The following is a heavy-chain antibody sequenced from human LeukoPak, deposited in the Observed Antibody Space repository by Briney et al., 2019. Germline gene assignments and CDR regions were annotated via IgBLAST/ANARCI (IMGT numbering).Heavy chain of an antibody. J-gene: IGHJ4*02. CDR3: ARVGGGYCSAGSCHVQTPKPGSIDY. Sequence: PSETLSLTCTVSGGSISSSSYYWGWIRQPPGKGLEWIGSIYYSGSTYYNPSLKSRVTISVDTSKNQFSLKLSSVTAADTAVYYCARVGGGYCSAGSCHVQTPKPGSIDYWGQGTLVTVSS. CDR1: GGSISSSSYY. CDR2: IYYSGST. D-gene: IGHD2-15*01. V-gene: IGHV4-39*07.